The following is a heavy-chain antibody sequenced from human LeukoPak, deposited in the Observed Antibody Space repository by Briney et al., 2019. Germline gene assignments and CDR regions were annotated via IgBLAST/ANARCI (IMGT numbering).Heavy chain of an antibody. V-gene: IGHV3-23*01. CDR3: ARELVSSGTGYFDL. Sequence: PGGSLRLSCEASGFTFGNFGMTWVRQAPGKGLQWVSGITGSTTWTYYAASVKGRFTVSRDNSQNTLHLQMNSLRADDTAAYYCARELVSSGTGYFDLWGRGTLVTVSS. D-gene: IGHD3-10*02. CDR2: ITGSTTWT. CDR1: GFTFGNFG. J-gene: IGHJ2*01.